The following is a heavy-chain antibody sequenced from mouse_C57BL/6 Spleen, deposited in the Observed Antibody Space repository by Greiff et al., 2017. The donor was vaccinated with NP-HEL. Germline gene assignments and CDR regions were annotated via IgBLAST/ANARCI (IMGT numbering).Heavy chain of an antibody. CDR1: GYTFTSYW. CDR2: IHPNSGST. D-gene: IGHD1-1*01. V-gene: IGHV1-64*01. J-gene: IGHJ2*01. Sequence: QVQLQQPGAELVKPGASVKLSCKASGYTFTSYWMHWVKQRPGQGLEWIGMIHPNSGSTNYNEKFKSKATLTVDKSSSTAYMQLSSLTSEDSAVYYSARYTTRVGFDYWGQGTTLTVSS. CDR3: ARYTTRVGFDY.